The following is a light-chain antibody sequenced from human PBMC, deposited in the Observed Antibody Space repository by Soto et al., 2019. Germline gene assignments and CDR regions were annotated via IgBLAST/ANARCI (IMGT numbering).Light chain of an antibody. Sequence: SYELTQPHSMSVSPGQTATITCSGADLGSKFACWYQQKPGQSPILVIYQDNKRPSGIPERFSGSNAGNTATLTISGTQPMDEADYYCQAWDIRVFGGGTKLTVL. CDR2: QDN. V-gene: IGLV3-1*01. J-gene: IGLJ3*02. CDR1: DLGSKF. CDR3: QAWDIRV.